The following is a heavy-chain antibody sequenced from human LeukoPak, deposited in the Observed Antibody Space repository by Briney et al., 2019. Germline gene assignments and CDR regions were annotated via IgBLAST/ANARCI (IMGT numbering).Heavy chain of an antibody. D-gene: IGHD6-13*01. CDR3: ARPRIAAAGAFDAFDI. J-gene: IGHJ3*02. CDR1: GYTFTSYG. V-gene: IGHV1-18*04. Sequence: ASVEVSCKASGYTFTSYGISWVRQAPGQGLEWMGWISAYNGNTNYAQKLQGRVTMTTDTSTSTAYMELRSLRSDDTAVYYCARPRIAAAGAFDAFDIWGQGTMVTVSS. CDR2: ISAYNGNT.